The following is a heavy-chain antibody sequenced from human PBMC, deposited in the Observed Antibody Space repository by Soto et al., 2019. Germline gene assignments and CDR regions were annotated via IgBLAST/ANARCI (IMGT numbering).Heavy chain of an antibody. CDR2: TYYRSKWYN. CDR1: GDSVSSNSAA. Sequence: SQTLSLTCAISGDSVSSNSAAWNWIRQSPSRGLEWLGRTYYRSKWYNDYAVSVKSRITVNPDTSKNQFSLQLNSVTPEDTAVYYCARDERVTTTVTTPRGFDYWGQGTLVTVS. J-gene: IGHJ4*02. CDR3: ARDERVTTTVTTPRGFDY. V-gene: IGHV6-1*01. D-gene: IGHD4-17*01.